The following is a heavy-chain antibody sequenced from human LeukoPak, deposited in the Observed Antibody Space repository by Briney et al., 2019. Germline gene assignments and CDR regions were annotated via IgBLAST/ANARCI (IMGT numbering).Heavy chain of an antibody. CDR1: GGTFSSYA. V-gene: IGHV1-69*04. CDR2: IIPIFGIA. D-gene: IGHD2-2*01. J-gene: IGHJ3*02. Sequence: SVKVSCKASGGTFSSYAISWVRQAPGQGHEWMGRIIPIFGIANYAQKFQGRVTITADKSTSTAYMELSSLRSEDTAVYYCASPTPYCSSTSCYVGRAFDIWGQGTMVTVSS. CDR3: ASPTPYCSSTSCYVGRAFDI.